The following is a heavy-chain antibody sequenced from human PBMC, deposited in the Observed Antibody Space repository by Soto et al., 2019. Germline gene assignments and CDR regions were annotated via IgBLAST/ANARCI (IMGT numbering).Heavy chain of an antibody. CDR2: LFGSGGGI. CDR1: GFTFRTYA. D-gene: IGHD6-19*01. Sequence: EVQLLESGGSLVQPGGSLRLTCAASGFTFRTYAMSWVRQAPGEGLEWVAGLFGSGGGISYADSVKGRFTISRDNSKKMLYLQINSLRAEDTAVYYCAKDRKPDGGWPFDHWGRGTLVTVSS. J-gene: IGHJ4*02. V-gene: IGHV3-23*01. CDR3: AKDRKPDGGWPFDH.